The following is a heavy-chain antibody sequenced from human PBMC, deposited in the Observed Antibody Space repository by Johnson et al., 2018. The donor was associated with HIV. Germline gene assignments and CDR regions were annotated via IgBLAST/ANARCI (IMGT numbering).Heavy chain of an antibody. D-gene: IGHD1-26*01. CDR2: ISYDGSNK. CDR1: GFTFSSYA. CDR3: ARGSYDGDAFDI. V-gene: IGHV3-30*14. J-gene: IGHJ3*02. Sequence: VHLVESGGGVVQPGRSLRLSCAASGFTFSSYAMHWVRQAPGKGLEWVAVISYDGSNKYYADSVKGRFTISRENAKNSLYLQVNSLRAGDTALYYCARGSYDGDAFDIWGQGTMVTVSS.